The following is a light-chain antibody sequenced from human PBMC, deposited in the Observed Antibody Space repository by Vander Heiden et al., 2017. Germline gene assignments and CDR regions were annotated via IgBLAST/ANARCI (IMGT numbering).Light chain of an antibody. J-gene: IGKJ3*01. Sequence: EIVLTQSPATLSLSPGERATLSCRASQSVSSYLAWYQQKPGQAPRLLIYDASNSANGIPDRFSGSGYVTDFTLTSSSREPEDFAVYYAQQRSTLTTFGHGTKVDIK. CDR1: QSVSSY. CDR2: DAS. V-gene: IGKV3-11*01. CDR3: QQRSTLTT.